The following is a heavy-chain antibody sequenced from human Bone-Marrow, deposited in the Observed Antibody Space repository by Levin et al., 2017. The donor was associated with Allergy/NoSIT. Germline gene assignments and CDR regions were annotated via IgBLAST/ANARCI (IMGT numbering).Heavy chain of an antibody. Sequence: SETLSLTCTVSGGSISSAGYHWTWIRQYPGKGLEWIGYMAYRGSTYFNPSLKSRLTMSIDTSEQHFSLSLTSVSAADTAIYYCARLDGYSFDYWGQGALVTVSS. CDR2: MAYRGST. CDR1: GGSISSAGYH. J-gene: IGHJ4*02. D-gene: IGHD1-1*01. V-gene: IGHV4-31*03. CDR3: ARLDGYSFDY.